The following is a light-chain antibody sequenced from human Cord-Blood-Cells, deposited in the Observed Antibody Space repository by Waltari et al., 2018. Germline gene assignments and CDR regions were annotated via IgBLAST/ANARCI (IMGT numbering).Light chain of an antibody. Sequence: SYELTQPPSVSVSPGQPASITRSGDKLGNKYACWYQQKPGQPPVLVIYQDSKRPSGIPERFSGSNSGNTATLTISGTQAMDEADYYCQAWDSSTVVFGGGTKLTVL. CDR3: QAWDSSTVV. CDR1: KLGNKY. V-gene: IGLV3-1*01. J-gene: IGLJ3*02. CDR2: QDS.